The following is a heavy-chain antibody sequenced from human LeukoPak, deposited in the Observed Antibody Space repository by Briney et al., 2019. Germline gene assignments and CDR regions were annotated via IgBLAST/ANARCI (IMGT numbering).Heavy chain of an antibody. Sequence: TLSLTCTVSGGSISSGGYYWSWIRPHPGKGLEWIGYIYYSGSTYYNPSLKSRVTISVDTSKNQFSLKLSSVTAADTAVYYCAREHYDILTGPHNWFDPWGQGTLVTVSS. V-gene: IGHV4-31*03. J-gene: IGHJ5*02. D-gene: IGHD3-9*01. CDR2: IYYSGST. CDR3: AREHYDILTGPHNWFDP. CDR1: GGSISSGGYY.